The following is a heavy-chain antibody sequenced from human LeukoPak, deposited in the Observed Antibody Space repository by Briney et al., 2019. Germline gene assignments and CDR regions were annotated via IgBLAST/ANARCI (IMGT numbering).Heavy chain of an antibody. D-gene: IGHD3-10*01. Sequence: GSLRLSCAASGFTFSSNSMNWVRQAPGKGLEWVSYISSTGGTIYYADSMKGRFTISRDNAKNSLYLQMNSLRAEDTAVYYCARGRGYYFEYWGQGTLVTVSS. CDR2: ISSTGGTI. J-gene: IGHJ4*02. V-gene: IGHV3-48*04. CDR1: GFTFSSNS. CDR3: ARGRGYYFEY.